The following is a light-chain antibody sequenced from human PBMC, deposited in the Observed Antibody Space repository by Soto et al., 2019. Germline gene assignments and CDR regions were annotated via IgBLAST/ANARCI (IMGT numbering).Light chain of an antibody. CDR1: SGDVGGYNY. V-gene: IGLV2-14*03. J-gene: IGLJ2*01. Sequence: QSALTQPASVSGSPGQSITISCTGTSGDVGGYNYVSWYQQHPGKAPKLMIYDVSLRPSGVSNRFSGSKSGNTASLTISGLQAEDEAEYYCSSYAGSSPLVFGGGTKLTVL. CDR2: DVS. CDR3: SSYAGSSPLV.